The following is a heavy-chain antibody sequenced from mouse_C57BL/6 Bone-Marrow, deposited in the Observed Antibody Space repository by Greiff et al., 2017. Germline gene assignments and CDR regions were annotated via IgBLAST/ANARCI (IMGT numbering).Heavy chain of an antibody. J-gene: IGHJ3*01. D-gene: IGHD2-2*01. V-gene: IGHV1-85*01. CDR2: IYPRDGST. CDR1: GYTFTSYD. Sequence: QVQLQQSGPELVKPGASVKLSCKASGYTFTSYDIHWVKQRPGQGREWIGWIYPRDGSTKYNEKFRGKATLTVDTSSSTAYMELHSLTSEASAVYFCARTAMVTTGAWFAYWGQGTLVTVSA. CDR3: ARTAMVTTGAWFAY.